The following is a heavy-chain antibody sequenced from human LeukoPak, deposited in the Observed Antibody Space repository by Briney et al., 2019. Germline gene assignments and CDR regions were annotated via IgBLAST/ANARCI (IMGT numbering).Heavy chain of an antibody. CDR2: IYYSGST. J-gene: IGHJ6*03. Sequence: SSETLSLTCTVSGGSISSSSYYWGWIRQPPGKGLEWIGSIYYSGSTYYNPSLKSRVTISVDTSKNQFSLKLSSVTAADAAVYXXXXXXXXXXXXXXXXXYMDVXXKGTTVTVSS. CDR1: GGSISSSSYY. CDR3: XXXXXXXXXXXXXXXYMDV. V-gene: IGHV4-39*01.